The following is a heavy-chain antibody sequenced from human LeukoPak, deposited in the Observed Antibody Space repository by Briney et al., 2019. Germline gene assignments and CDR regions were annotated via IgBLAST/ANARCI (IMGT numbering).Heavy chain of an antibody. CDR3: AGILSSTSSVDY. CDR2: INHSGST. Sequence: PSETLSLTCADHGGSFIGSFWSSIRQPPRKRLEWIGEINHSGSTNYNPSLKSRVTISVDTSKNQFPLKLSSVTAADTAVYYCAGILSSTSSVDYWGQGTLVTVSS. J-gene: IGHJ4*02. CDR1: GGSFIGSF. D-gene: IGHD2-2*01. V-gene: IGHV4-34*01.